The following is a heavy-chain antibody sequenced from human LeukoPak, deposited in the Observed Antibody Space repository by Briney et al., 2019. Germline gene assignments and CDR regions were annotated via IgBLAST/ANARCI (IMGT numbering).Heavy chain of an antibody. Sequence: PSETLSLTCTVSGGSISSYYWSWIRQPPGKGLEWIGYIYYSPSLKNRLTISVDTSKNQFSLKLSSVTAADTAVYYWARTYGSSGLGYFDLWGRGTLVTVSS. J-gene: IGHJ2*01. CDR2: IYYS. D-gene: IGHD6-13*01. CDR1: GGSISSYY. CDR3: ARTYGSSGLGYFDL. V-gene: IGHV4-59*01.